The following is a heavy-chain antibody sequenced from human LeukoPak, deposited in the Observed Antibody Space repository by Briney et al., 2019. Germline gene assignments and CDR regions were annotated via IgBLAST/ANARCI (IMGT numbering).Heavy chain of an antibody. CDR3: AKDLSAKDLTTYYYDSSGYYYPGD. CDR1: GFTFNTYS. V-gene: IGHV3-23*01. D-gene: IGHD3-22*01. J-gene: IGHJ4*02. Sequence: GGSLRLSCAASGFTFNTYSMSWVRQAPEKGLEWVSAISGSGGSTYYAESVKGRVTISRDNSKNTLYLQMNSLRAEDTAVYYCAKDLSAKDLTTYYYDSSGYYYPGDWGQGTLVTVSS. CDR2: ISGSGGST.